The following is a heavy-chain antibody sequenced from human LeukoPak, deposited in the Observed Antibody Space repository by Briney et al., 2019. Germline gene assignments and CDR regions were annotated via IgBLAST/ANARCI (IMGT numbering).Heavy chain of an antibody. J-gene: IGHJ4*02. Sequence: SETLSLTCAVSGGSISSSNWWSWVRQPPGKGLGWIGEIYHSGSTNYNLSLKSRVTISVDKSKNQFSLKLSSVTAADTAVYYCASNGYSYGYALDYWGQGTLVTVSS. CDR3: ASNGYSYGYALDY. D-gene: IGHD5-18*01. CDR2: IYHSGST. CDR1: GGSISSSNW. V-gene: IGHV4-4*02.